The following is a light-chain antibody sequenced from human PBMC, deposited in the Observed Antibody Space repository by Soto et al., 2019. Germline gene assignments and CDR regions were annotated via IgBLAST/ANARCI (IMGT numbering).Light chain of an antibody. CDR2: AVS. V-gene: IGKV1-12*01. Sequence: DIQMTQSPSSVSASVGDSVTITCRASHVISSYFAWYQQKPGQAPKLLISAVSTLQSGVPSRFSGSGSGTDFALTISCLQPEDFAPYCCQQTKCFPLTFGGGTKVEIK. CDR1: HVISSY. J-gene: IGKJ4*01. CDR3: QQTKCFPLT.